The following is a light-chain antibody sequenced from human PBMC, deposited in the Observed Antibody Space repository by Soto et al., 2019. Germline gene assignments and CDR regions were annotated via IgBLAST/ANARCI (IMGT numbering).Light chain of an antibody. V-gene: IGKV1-5*03. CDR3: QQYNSYPLT. CDR2: KAF. CDR1: QSSSSW. Sequence: DIQRTQAPSTLSASVGDRVTITCRAIQSSSSWLAWYQQTPWKAPNLLIYKAFSLESAIPSRFTGSESGTAFTLTISSLQPNDFATYYCQQYNSYPLTFGGGTKVEIK. J-gene: IGKJ4*01.